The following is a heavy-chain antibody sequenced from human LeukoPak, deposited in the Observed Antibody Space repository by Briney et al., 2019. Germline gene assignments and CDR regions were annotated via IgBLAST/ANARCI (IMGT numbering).Heavy chain of an antibody. D-gene: IGHD1-1*01. Sequence: GGSLRLSCEASGFTFSSYPMHVVRQAPGKVLELVAAISKYGSNKYYADSVKGLYTISRDTSKNRLHLEMNSLSGEDTAVYYCETRGSDGRPYLFDYWRQRTLLT. CDR3: ETRGSDGRPYLFDY. J-gene: IGHJ4*02. CDR1: GFTFSSYP. CDR2: ISKYGSNK. V-gene: IGHV3-30*03.